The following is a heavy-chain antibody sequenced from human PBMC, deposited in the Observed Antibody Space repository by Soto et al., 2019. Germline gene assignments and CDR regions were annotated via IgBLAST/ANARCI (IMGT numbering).Heavy chain of an antibody. V-gene: IGHV4-31*03. J-gene: IGHJ6*02. CDR2: IYYSGST. Sequence: PSETLSLTCTVSGGCISSGGYYWSWIRQHPGKGLEWIGYIYYSGSTYYNPSLKRRVTISVETSKNQFSLKLSSVPPADTAVSSCARWSVDKNGMDAWGPGTTVTVSS. CDR3: ARWSVDKNGMDA. CDR1: GGCISSGGYY. D-gene: IGHD5-12*01.